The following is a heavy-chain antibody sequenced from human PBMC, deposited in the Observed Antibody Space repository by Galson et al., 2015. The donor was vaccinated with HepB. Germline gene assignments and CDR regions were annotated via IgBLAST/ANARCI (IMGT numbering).Heavy chain of an antibody. Sequence: QSGAEVKKPGESLKISCKGSGYSFTSYWIGWVGQMPGKGLEWMGIIYPGDSDTRYSPSFQGQVTISADKSISTAYLQWSSLKASDTAMYYCARPYCSGGSCYASFFDYWGQGTLVTVSS. CDR3: ARPYCSGGSCYASFFDY. J-gene: IGHJ4*02. V-gene: IGHV5-51*03. CDR2: IYPGDSDT. D-gene: IGHD2-15*01. CDR1: GYSFTSYW.